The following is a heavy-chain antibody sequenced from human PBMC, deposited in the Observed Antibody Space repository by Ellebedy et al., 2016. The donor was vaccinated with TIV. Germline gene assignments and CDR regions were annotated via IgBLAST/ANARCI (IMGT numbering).Heavy chain of an antibody. D-gene: IGHD6-13*01. CDR1: GYNFPNYW. CDR3: ARYRSIAAGEYDS. CDR2: IYPGDSDT. J-gene: IGHJ4*02. V-gene: IGHV5-51*01. Sequence: GESLKISCKGSGYNFPNYWIGWVRQMPGKGLEWMGIIYPGDSDTKYSPPFQGQVTISVDKSTNTAYLQWSSLQASDTAMYYCARYRSIAAGEYDSWGQGTLGTVSS.